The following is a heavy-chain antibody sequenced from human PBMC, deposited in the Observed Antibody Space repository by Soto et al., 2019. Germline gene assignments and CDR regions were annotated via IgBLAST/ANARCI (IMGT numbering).Heavy chain of an antibody. D-gene: IGHD2-15*01. V-gene: IGHV1-18*01. CDR3: ARQAITVVTPVLRYGMDV. CDR2: INAYNGNT. Sequence: QVQLVQSGAEVKKPGASVKVSCKASGYTFTSYGISWVRQAPGQGLEWMGWINAYNGNTNYAQKLQGRVTMTTDTSTSTAYMEMMSLRADATAVYYCARQAITVVTPVLRYGMDVWGQGTTVTVSS. J-gene: IGHJ6*02. CDR1: GYTFTSYG.